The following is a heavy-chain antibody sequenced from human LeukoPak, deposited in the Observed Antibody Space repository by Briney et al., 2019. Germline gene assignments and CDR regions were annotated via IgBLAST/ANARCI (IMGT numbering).Heavy chain of an antibody. D-gene: IGHD5-24*01. CDR1: GFTVSRNY. CDR2: IYSGGRS. V-gene: IGHV3-66*01. CDR3: AMKAVPRPRLHDAFDF. J-gene: IGHJ3*01. Sequence: GGSLRLSCAASGFTVSRNYMSWVRQAPGKGLEWVSVIYSGGRSYYADSVKGRFTISRDNSKNTLYLQMNSLRADDTAVYYCAMKAVPRPRLHDAFDFWGQGTVVSVSS.